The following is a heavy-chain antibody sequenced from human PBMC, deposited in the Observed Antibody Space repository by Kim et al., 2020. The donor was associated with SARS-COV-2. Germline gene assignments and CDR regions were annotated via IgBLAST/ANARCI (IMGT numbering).Heavy chain of an antibody. CDR3: ARGRRGDYYDSSGDAFDI. Sequence: PSVKVSCKASGGTFSSYAISWVRQAPGQGLEWMGGIIPIFGTANYAQKFQGRVTITADESTSTAYMELSSLRSEDTAVYYCARGRRGDYYDSSGDAFDIWGQGTMVTVSS. J-gene: IGHJ3*02. D-gene: IGHD3-22*01. CDR1: GGTFSSYA. CDR2: IIPIFGTA. V-gene: IGHV1-69*13.